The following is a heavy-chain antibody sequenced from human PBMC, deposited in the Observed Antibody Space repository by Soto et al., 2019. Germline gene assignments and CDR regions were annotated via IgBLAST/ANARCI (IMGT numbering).Heavy chain of an antibody. V-gene: IGHV3-30*03. Sequence: QVQLVESGGGVVQPGRSLRLSCAASGFTFSSYGMHWVRQAPGKGLEWVALISYDGSDKYYADSVKGRFTISRDNSKNTLYLQMNSLRVKDMCVYYCGAGQYFSDYWGQGTLVTVSS. CDR2: ISYDGSDK. CDR1: GFTFSSYG. CDR3: GAGQYFSDY. J-gene: IGHJ4*02. D-gene: IGHD6-19*01.